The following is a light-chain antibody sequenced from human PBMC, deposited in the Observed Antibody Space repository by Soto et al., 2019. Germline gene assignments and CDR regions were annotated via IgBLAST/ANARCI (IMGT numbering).Light chain of an antibody. CDR2: DAS. Sequence: DIQMTQSPSTLSASVGDRVTITCRASQSISSWLAWYQQKPGKAPKLLVYDASSLESGVPSRFSGSGSGTESTLTIGSLQPDDFATYYCQQHNTYPYTFGQGTKVDIK. CDR3: QQHNTYPYT. CDR1: QSISSW. V-gene: IGKV1-5*01. J-gene: IGKJ2*01.